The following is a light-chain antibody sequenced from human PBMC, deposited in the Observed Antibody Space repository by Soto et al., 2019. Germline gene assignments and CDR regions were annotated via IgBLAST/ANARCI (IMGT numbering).Light chain of an antibody. CDR1: QTVRNNY. V-gene: IGKV3-20*01. CDR2: DAS. CDR3: LQTRRNPLT. J-gene: IGKJ4*01. Sequence: EVAGTQAPVNLTLSPGERATLSCRASQTVRNNYLAWYQQKPGQAPRLLIYDASSRATGIPDRFSGGGSGTDFTLTSSRLEPEDFGVYYCLQTRRNPLTVGGGTKVDI.